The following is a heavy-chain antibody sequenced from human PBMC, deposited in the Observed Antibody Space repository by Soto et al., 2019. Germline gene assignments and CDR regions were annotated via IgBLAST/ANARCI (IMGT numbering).Heavy chain of an antibody. CDR3: ARAEYSGYDI. CDR2: IIPIFGTA. CDR1: GGAYSRYP. Sequence: GSSLNLDRKASGGAYSRYPSSWVRQAPGQGLEWMGGIIPIFGTANYAQKFQGRVTITADESTSTAYMELSSLRSEDTAVYYCARAEYSGYDIWGQGTLVSVYS. D-gene: IGHD5-12*01. V-gene: IGHV1-69*13. J-gene: IGHJ4*02.